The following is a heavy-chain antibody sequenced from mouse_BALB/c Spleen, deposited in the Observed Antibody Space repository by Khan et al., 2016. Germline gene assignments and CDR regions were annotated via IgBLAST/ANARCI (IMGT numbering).Heavy chain of an antibody. D-gene: IGHD1-2*01. CDR3: VRLEYYGLGAY. V-gene: IGHV4-1*02. J-gene: IGHJ3*01. CDR2: INPDSSTI. Sequence: EVQLQESGGGLVQPGGSLKLSCAASGFDFSRYWMSWVRQAPGKGLEWIGEINPDSSTINYTPSLKDKFIISRDNAKNTLDLQMSKVRSEGTALYYCVRLEYYGLGAYWGQGTLVTVSA. CDR1: GFDFSRYW.